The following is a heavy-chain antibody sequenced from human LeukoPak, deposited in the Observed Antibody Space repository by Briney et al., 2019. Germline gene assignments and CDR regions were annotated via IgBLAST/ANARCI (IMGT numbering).Heavy chain of an antibody. CDR2: IYYSGST. J-gene: IGHJ4*02. D-gene: IGHD3-3*01. V-gene: IGHV4-39*01. Sequence: SETLSLTCTVSGGSISSSSYYWGWIRQPPGKGLDWIGSIYYSGSTYYNPSLKSRVTISVDTSKNQFSLKLSSVTAADTAVYYCASLYFWSGYYAFDYWGQGTLATVSS. CDR1: GGSISSSSYY. CDR3: ASLYFWSGYYAFDY.